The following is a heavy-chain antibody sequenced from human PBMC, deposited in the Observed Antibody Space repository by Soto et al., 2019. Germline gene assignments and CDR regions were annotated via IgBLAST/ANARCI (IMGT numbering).Heavy chain of an antibody. V-gene: IGHV3-66*01. J-gene: IGHJ4*02. CDR3: ARAGRYGDYGFDY. CDR1: GFTVSSNY. Sequence: EVQLVESGGGLVQPGGSLRLSCAASGFTVSSNYMSWVRQAPGKGLECVSVIYSGVSTYYADSVKGRFTISRDNSKTTLYLQMNSLRAEDTAVYYCARAGRYGDYGFDYWGQGTLVTVSS. D-gene: IGHD4-17*01. CDR2: IYSGVST.